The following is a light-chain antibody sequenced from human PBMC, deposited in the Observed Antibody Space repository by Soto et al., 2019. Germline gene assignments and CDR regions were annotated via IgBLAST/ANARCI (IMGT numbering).Light chain of an antibody. V-gene: IGKV1-39*01. Sequence: DLQMTQSPSSLSASVGDRVTITCRASQSISSYLNCYQQKPGKAPKLLIYAASSLQSGVPSRFSGSGSGTDFTLTIRSLQPEDFATYYGQQSYSTPSWTFGQGTKVDI. J-gene: IGKJ1*01. CDR1: QSISSY. CDR2: AAS. CDR3: QQSYSTPSWT.